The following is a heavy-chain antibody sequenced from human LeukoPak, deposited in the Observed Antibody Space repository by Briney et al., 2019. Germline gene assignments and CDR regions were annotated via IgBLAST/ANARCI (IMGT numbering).Heavy chain of an antibody. CDR1: GGSISSSNW. Sequence: SETLSLTCAVSGGSISSSNWWSWVRQPPGKGLGWIGEIYHSGSTNYNPSLKSRVTISVDTSKNQFSLKLSSVTAADTAVYYCARDKGDYGDYYWFDPWGQGTLVTVSS. CDR3: ARDKGDYGDYYWFDP. J-gene: IGHJ5*02. CDR2: IYHSGST. D-gene: IGHD4-17*01. V-gene: IGHV4-4*02.